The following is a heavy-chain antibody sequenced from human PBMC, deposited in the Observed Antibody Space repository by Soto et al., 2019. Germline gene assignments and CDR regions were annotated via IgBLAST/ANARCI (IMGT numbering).Heavy chain of an antibody. CDR2: MNPNSGNT. D-gene: IGHD4-17*01. CDR1: GYTFTSYD. CDR3: ARSTNDYGDRH. J-gene: IGHJ4*02. Sequence: QVQLVQSGAEVKKPGASVKVSCRASGYTFTSYDINWVRQATGQGLEWMGWMNPNSGNTGYAQKFQGRVTMTRNTSISTAYMELSSLRSDVTAGYYCARSTNDYGDRHWGQGNLVTVSS. V-gene: IGHV1-8*01.